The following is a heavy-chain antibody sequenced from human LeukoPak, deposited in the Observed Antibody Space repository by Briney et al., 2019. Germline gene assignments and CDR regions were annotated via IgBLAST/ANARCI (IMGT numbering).Heavy chain of an antibody. CDR1: GGSISSGSYY. D-gene: IGHD2-8*01. Sequence: SETLSLTCTVSGGSISSGSYYWSWIRQPAGKGLEWIGRIYTSGSTNYNPSLKSRVTISVDTSKNQFSLKLSSVTAADTAVYYCARDDIELENWFDPWGQGTLVTVSS. J-gene: IGHJ5*02. V-gene: IGHV4-61*02. CDR3: ARDDIELENWFDP. CDR2: IYTSGST.